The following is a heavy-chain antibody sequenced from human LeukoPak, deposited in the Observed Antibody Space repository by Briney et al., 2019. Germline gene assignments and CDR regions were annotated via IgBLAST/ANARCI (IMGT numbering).Heavy chain of an antibody. V-gene: IGHV3-15*01. Sequence: GGSLRLSCAASKFTFDKAWMSWVRQASGKGLEWVSRIKSKTDGGTTDYAAPVKGRFTISRDDSKNTVYLQMNSLKTEDTAVYYCTTVVLGKNWFDPWGQGTLVTVSS. CDR3: TTVVLGKNWFDP. CDR1: KFTFDKAW. J-gene: IGHJ5*02. D-gene: IGHD7-27*01. CDR2: IKSKTDGGTT.